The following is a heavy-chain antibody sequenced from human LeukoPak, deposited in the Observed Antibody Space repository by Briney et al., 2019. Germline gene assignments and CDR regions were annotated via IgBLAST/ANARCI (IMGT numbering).Heavy chain of an antibody. CDR1: GYTFTNYY. CDR3: ARDNSVRDTAWWFDP. J-gene: IGHJ5*02. CDR2: INPSDQWT. Sequence: ASVKVSCKAFGYTFTNYYMHWVRQAPGQGLEWMGLINPSDQWTSYAQKFQGRVTLTRDVSTSTDYLELSSLRSEDTAVYYCARDNSVRDTAWWFDPWGQGTRVTVSS. V-gene: IGHV1-46*01. D-gene: IGHD2-21*02.